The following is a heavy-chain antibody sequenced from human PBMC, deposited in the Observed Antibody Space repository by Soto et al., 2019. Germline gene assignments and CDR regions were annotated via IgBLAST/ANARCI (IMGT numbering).Heavy chain of an antibody. CDR3: ARLGGYYQAFDS. CDR2: IYYTGTT. Sequence: PSETLSLTSTVLGGSLRDFYWGWLRQSPGKGLEWIGYIYYTGTTKYNPSLKSRVTISVDSSKNQFSLKLDSVTAADTAVFYCARLGGYYQAFDSWVQGTLVTVSS. J-gene: IGHJ4*02. D-gene: IGHD3-22*01. CDR1: GGSLRDFY. V-gene: IGHV4-59*08.